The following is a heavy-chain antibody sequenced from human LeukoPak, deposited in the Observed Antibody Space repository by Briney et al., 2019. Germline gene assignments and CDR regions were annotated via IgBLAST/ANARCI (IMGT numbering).Heavy chain of an antibody. J-gene: IGHJ5*01. D-gene: IGHD2/OR15-2a*01. V-gene: IGHV4-34*01. CDR1: GGSFGDHF. CDR2: VNQRGTI. CDR3: ARINLWPGNWIDS. Sequence: PSETLSLTCGLHGGSFGDHFWGWFRQSPGKGLEWIGEVNQRGTINSNPSLKSRVAISVETSKNQFSLKLTSVTAADTAVYYCARINLWPGNWIDSWGQGSLVTVSS.